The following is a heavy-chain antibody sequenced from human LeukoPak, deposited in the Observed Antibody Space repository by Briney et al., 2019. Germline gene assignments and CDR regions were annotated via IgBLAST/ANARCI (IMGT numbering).Heavy chain of an antibody. CDR3: AKDSTWIQLWFEY. J-gene: IGHJ4*02. V-gene: IGHV3-23*01. CDR2: ISGSGGST. Sequence: GGSLGLSCAASGFSVSNNYMTWVRQAPGKGLEWVSAISGSGGSTYYADSVKGRFTISRDNSRNTLYLQMNSLSAEDTAVYYCAKDSTWIQLWFEYWGQGTLVTVSS. CDR1: GFSVSNNY. D-gene: IGHD5-18*01.